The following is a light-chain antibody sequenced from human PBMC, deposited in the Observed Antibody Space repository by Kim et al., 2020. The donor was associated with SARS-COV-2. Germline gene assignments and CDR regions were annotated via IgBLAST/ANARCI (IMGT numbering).Light chain of an antibody. CDR1: SYNS. Sequence: SGSPGQSITISCTGTSYNSVSWYQQRPGTAPKLIIYDVTDRPSGVSNRFSGSKSGNTASLTISGLQAEDEADYYCSSYTSSSTGVVFGGGTQLTVL. CDR3: SSYTSSSTGVV. CDR2: DVT. V-gene: IGLV2-14*03. J-gene: IGLJ2*01.